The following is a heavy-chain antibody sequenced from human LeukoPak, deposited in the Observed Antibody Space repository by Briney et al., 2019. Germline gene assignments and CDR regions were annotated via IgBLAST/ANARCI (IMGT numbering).Heavy chain of an antibody. D-gene: IGHD3-22*01. V-gene: IGHV4-39*01. Sequence: KPSETLSLTCSVSGDSISRSDSYWDWIRQPPEKGLEWIGTLCYTGRTYYSPSLKSRVTMSVDTSNNQFSLNLRSVTAADTAVYYCARRRYYDGSGYLEWGQGTLLSVSS. J-gene: IGHJ1*01. CDR3: ARRRYYDGSGYLE. CDR2: LCYTGRT. CDR1: GDSISRSDSY.